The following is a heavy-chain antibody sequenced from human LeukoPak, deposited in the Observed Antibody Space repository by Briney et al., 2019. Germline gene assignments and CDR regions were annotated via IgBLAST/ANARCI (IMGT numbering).Heavy chain of an antibody. CDR3: ARGYYGSGSGYNFYMDV. CDR2: IRTSSSHI. CDR1: GFSFSRYS. V-gene: IGHV3-21*01. J-gene: IGHJ6*03. Sequence: GGSLRLSCAASGFSFSRYSMKWVRQAPGKGLEWVSSIRTSSSHIYYADSAKGRFTISRDNARNSLYLQMNSLRTEDTAVYYCARGYYGSGSGYNFYMDVWGKGTTVTVSS. D-gene: IGHD3-10*01.